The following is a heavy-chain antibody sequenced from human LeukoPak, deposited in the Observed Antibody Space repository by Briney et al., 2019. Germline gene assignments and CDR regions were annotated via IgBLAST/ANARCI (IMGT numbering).Heavy chain of an antibody. CDR3: ARAGRHIDYGDYAVAY. J-gene: IGHJ4*02. D-gene: IGHD4-17*01. CDR2: IKQDGSEK. CDR1: EFTFSNYW. V-gene: IGHV3-7*01. Sequence: GGSLRLSCAASEFTFSNYWASWARQAPGKGLEWVANIKQDGSEKYYLDSVKGRFTISRDNAKSSLFLEMNSLRAEDTAVYYCARAGRHIDYGDYAVAYWGQGTLVTVSS.